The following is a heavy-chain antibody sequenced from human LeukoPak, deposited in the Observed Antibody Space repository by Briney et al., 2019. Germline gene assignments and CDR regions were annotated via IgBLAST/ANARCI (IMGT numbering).Heavy chain of an antibody. D-gene: IGHD3-3*01. CDR3: ARGRYDFWSGPREGAFDI. V-gene: IGHV1-69*05. Sequence: SVKVSCKASGGTFSSYAISWVRQAPGQGLEWMGRIIPIFGTANYAQKFQGKVTITTDESRSTAYMELSSLRSEDTAVYYCARGRYDFWSGPREGAFDIWGQGTMVTVSS. J-gene: IGHJ3*02. CDR1: GGTFSSYA. CDR2: IIPIFGTA.